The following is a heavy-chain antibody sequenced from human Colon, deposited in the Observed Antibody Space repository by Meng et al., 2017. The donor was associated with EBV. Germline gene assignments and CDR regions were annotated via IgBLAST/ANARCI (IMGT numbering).Heavy chain of an antibody. CDR2: ISGGGDNT. CDR1: GFTFSGYA. J-gene: IGHJ4*02. V-gene: IGHV3-23*01. CDR3: AKDPQHLIDY. Sequence: VQLLESGGGLVQPGGSLSLSCAASGFTFSGYAMNWVRQAPGKGLEWVSTISGGGDNTHYADSVKGRFTISRDNSINTLYLQMNSLRAEDTAVYYCAKDPQHLIDYWGQGTLVNVSS.